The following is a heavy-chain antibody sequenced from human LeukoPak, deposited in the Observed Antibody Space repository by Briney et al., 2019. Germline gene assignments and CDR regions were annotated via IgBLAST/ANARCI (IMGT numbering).Heavy chain of an antibody. Sequence: GRSLRLSCAASGFTFDDYAMHWVRQAPGKGLEWVSGISWNSGSIGYADPVKGRFTISRDNAKNSLYLQMNSLRAEDTALYYCAKDKTDSPDAFDIWGQGTMVTVSS. J-gene: IGHJ3*02. CDR1: GFTFDDYA. CDR3: AKDKTDSPDAFDI. CDR2: ISWNSGSI. V-gene: IGHV3-9*01. D-gene: IGHD2-15*01.